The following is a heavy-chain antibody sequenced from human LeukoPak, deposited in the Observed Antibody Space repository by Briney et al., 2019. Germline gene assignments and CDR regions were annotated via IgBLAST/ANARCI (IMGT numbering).Heavy chain of an antibody. D-gene: IGHD2-15*01. Sequence: ASETLSLTCTVSGGSISSYYWSWIRQPPGKGLEWIGYIYYSGSTNYNPSLKSRVTISVDTSKNQFSLKLSSVTAADTAVYYCARVWRRSGGSCYPFDPWGQGTLVTVSS. CDR3: ARVWRRSGGSCYPFDP. J-gene: IGHJ5*02. V-gene: IGHV4-59*01. CDR1: GGSISSYY. CDR2: IYYSGST.